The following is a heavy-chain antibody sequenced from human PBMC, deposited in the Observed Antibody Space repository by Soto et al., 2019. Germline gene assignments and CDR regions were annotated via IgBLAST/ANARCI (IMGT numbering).Heavy chain of an antibody. CDR1: GFTFSNAW. CDR2: IKSKTDGGTT. V-gene: IGHV3-15*01. CDR3: TSYSSGLLQNWFDP. Sequence: GGSLRLSCAASGFTFSNAWMSWVRQAPGKGLEWVGRIKSKTDGGTTDYAAPVKGRFTISRDDSKNTLYLQMNSLKTEDTAVYYCTSYSSGLLQNWFDPWGQGTLVTVSS. D-gene: IGHD6-19*01. J-gene: IGHJ5*02.